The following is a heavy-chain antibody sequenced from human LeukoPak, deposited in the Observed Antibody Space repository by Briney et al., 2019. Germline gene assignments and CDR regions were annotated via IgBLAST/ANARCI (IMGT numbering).Heavy chain of an antibody. CDR2: IKQDGSEK. J-gene: IGHJ6*03. CDR3: AREVVSGLPLYYYYYMDV. Sequence: PGGSLRLSCAASGFTFSSYWMSWVRQAPGKGLEWVANIKQDGSEKYYVDSVKGRFTISRDNAKNSLYLQMNSLRAEDTAVYYCAREVVSGLPLYYYYYMDVWSKGTTVTISS. D-gene: IGHD5-18*01. CDR1: GFTFSSYW. V-gene: IGHV3-7*01.